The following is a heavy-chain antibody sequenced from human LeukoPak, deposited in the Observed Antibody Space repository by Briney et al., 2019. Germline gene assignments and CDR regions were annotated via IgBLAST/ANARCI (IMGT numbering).Heavy chain of an antibody. CDR2: IYYSGST. Sequence: PSETLSLTCTVSGGSISSYYWSWIRQPPGKGLEWIGYIYYSGSTNYNPSLKSRVTMSVDTSKNQFSLKLSSVTAADTAVYYCARDASSVRNYYYGMDVWGQGTTVTVSS. D-gene: IGHD2-8*01. CDR1: GGSISSYY. J-gene: IGHJ6*02. CDR3: ARDASSVRNYYYGMDV. V-gene: IGHV4-59*01.